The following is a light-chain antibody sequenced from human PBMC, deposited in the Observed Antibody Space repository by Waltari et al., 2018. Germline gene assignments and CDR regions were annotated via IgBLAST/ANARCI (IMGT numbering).Light chain of an antibody. CDR2: WAS. J-gene: IGKJ3*01. V-gene: IGKV4-1*01. CDR3: QQFFTLPS. Sequence: DIEVTQSPDSLAVSLGERATLNCKSSQSVFYRSTNKNYLAWYQQKPGQPPKLLIYWASTRESGVPDRVSGSGSGTDVTLTINSLQAEDVAVYYCQQFFTLPSFGPGTKVDIK. CDR1: QSVFYRSTNKNY.